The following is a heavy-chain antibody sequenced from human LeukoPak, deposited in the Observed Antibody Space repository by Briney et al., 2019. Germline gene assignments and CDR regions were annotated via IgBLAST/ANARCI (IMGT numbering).Heavy chain of an antibody. CDR3: ARQRFTMRAYAGNWFDP. Sequence: GESLKISCKGSGYSFTSYWIGWVRQMPGKGLEWMGIIYPGDSDIRYSPSFQDQVTISADKSISTAYLQWSSLKASDTAMYYCARQRFTMRAYAGNWFDPWGQGTLVTVSS. V-gene: IGHV5-51*01. CDR1: GYSFTSYW. CDR2: IYPGDSDI. J-gene: IGHJ5*02. D-gene: IGHD3-10*01.